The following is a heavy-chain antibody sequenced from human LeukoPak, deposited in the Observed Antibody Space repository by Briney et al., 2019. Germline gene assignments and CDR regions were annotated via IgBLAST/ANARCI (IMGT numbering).Heavy chain of an antibody. Sequence: GASVKVSCKASGYTFTSYDISWVRQATGQGLEWMGWMNPNSGNAGYAQRFQGRVTMTRNNSISTAYMELTSLRSEDTAVYYCGRPLQRGSWTQRALDYWGRGPWSPSPQ. V-gene: IGHV1-8*01. CDR3: GRPLQRGSWTQRALDY. CDR2: MNPNSGNA. D-gene: IGHD3-10*01. J-gene: IGHJ4*02. CDR1: GYTFTSYD.